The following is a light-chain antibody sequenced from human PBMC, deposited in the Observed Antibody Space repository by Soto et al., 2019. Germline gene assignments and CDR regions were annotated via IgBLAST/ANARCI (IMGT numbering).Light chain of an antibody. CDR3: CSYTSSSTPWV. Sequence: QSALTQPASVSGSPGQSITISCTGTSSDVGGYNYVSWYRQHPGKAPKLMIYDVSDRPSGVSNRFSASKSGNTASLTISGLQAEDEADYYCCSYTSSSTPWVFRTGTKVTVL. J-gene: IGLJ1*01. V-gene: IGLV2-14*03. CDR2: DVS. CDR1: SSDVGGYNY.